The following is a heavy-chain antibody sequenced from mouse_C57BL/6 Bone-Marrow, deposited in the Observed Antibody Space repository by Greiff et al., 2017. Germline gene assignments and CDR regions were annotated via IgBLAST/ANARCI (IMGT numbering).Heavy chain of an antibody. CDR2: IWRGGST. CDR3: AKKRELGRWAMDY. J-gene: IGHJ4*01. CDR1: GFSLTSYG. V-gene: IGHV2-5*01. D-gene: IGHD4-1*01. Sequence: VKLKESGPGLVQPSQSLSITCTVSGFSLTSYGVHWVRQSPGKGLEWLGVIWRGGSTDYNAAFMSRLSITKDNSKSQVFFKMNSLQADDTAIFYCAKKRELGRWAMDYWGQGTSVTVSS.